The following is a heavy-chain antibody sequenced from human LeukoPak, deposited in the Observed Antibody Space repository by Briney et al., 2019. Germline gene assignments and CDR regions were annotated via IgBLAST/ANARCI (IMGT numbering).Heavy chain of an antibody. V-gene: IGHV1-69*13. CDR2: IIPIFGTA. Sequence: ASVKVSCKASGGTFISYAISWVRQAPGQGLEWMGGIIPIFGTANYAQKFQGRVTITADESTSTAYMELSSLRSEDTAVYYCARVDYSDSGSGSPQHHFDYWGQGTLVTVSS. CDR3: ARVDYSDSGSGSPQHHFDY. J-gene: IGHJ4*02. D-gene: IGHD3-10*01. CDR1: GGTFISYA.